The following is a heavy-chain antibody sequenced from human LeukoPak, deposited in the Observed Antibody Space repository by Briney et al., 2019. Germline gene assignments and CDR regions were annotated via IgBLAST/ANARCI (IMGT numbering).Heavy chain of an antibody. D-gene: IGHD4-17*01. CDR3: GRDRRTFGDYEIAY. Sequence: GGSLRLSCAASGFSFSDHAMNWVRQAPGQGLEWLGKIVPVFYTPLYAQKFAGRVAITADKATNTTYLELTSLTSDDTAVYFCGRDRRTFGDYEIAYWGQGTLVTVSP. J-gene: IGHJ4*02. CDR2: IVPVFYTP. CDR1: GFSFSDHA. V-gene: IGHV1-69*06.